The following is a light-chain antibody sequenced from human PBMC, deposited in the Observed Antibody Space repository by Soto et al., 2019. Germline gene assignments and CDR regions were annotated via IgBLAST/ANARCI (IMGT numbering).Light chain of an antibody. CDR3: QQYGSSPLA. Sequence: EIVLTQSPGTLSLSPGERATLSCRASQSVSSSYFAWYQQKPGQAPRLLIYAASSRATGIPDRFSGSGSGTYFTLTISRLELANCGVYYWQQYGSSPLACGGGPKVEIK. V-gene: IGKV3-20*01. J-gene: IGKJ4*01. CDR2: AAS. CDR1: QSVSSSY.